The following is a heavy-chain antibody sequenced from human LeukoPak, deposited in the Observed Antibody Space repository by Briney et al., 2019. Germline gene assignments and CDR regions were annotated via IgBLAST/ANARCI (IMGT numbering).Heavy chain of an antibody. CDR1: GFTLSTYW. J-gene: IGHJ5*02. D-gene: IGHD1-26*01. CDR3: AREVPGGATALDL. CDR2: IKEDGSGK. V-gene: IGHV3-7*04. Sequence: GGSLRLSCAASGFTLSTYWISWVRQAPGKELEWVANIKEDGSGKNYVGSVKGRFTISRDNAKNSLYLQMNSLRPEDRAVYYCAREVPGGATALDLWGQGTLVTVSS.